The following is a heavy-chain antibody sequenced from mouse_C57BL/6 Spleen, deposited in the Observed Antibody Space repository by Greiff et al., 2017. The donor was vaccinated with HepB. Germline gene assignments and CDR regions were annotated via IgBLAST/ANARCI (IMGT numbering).Heavy chain of an antibody. Sequence: VKLQESGPGLVAPSQSLSITCTVSGFSLTSYGVHWVRQPPGKGLEWLVVIWSDGSTTYNSALKSRLSISKDNSKSQVFLKMNSLQTDDTAMYYCARQGIYYGPYAMDYWGQGTSVTVSS. D-gene: IGHD2-1*01. CDR2: IWSDGST. CDR1: GFSLTSYG. J-gene: IGHJ4*01. CDR3: ARQGIYYGPYAMDY. V-gene: IGHV2-6-1*01.